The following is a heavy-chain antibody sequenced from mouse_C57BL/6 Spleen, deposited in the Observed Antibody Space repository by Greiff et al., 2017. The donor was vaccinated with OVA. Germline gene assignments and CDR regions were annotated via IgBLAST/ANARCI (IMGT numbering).Heavy chain of an antibody. D-gene: IGHD1-1*01. CDR1: GFSFNTYA. Sequence: EVQGVESGGGLVQPKGSLKLSCAASGFSFNTYAMNWVRQAPGKGLEWVARIRSKSNNYATYYADSVKDRFTISRDDSESMLYLQMNNLKTEDTAMDYCVSPITTVAPYAMDYWGQGTSVTVSS. J-gene: IGHJ4*01. V-gene: IGHV10-1*01. CDR2: IRSKSNNYAT. CDR3: VSPITTVAPYAMDY.